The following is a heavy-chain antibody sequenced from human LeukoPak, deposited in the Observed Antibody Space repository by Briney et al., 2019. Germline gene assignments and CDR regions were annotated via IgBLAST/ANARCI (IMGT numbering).Heavy chain of an antibody. CDR2: IIPILGIA. CDR1: GGTSSSYT. J-gene: IGHJ4*02. Sequence: GASVKVSCKASGGTSSSYTISWVRQAPGQGLGWMGRIIPILGIANYAQKFQGRVTITADKSTSTAYMELSSLRSEDTAVYYCAREREDSSDYWGQGTLVTVSS. V-gene: IGHV1-69*04. D-gene: IGHD3-22*01. CDR3: AREREDSSDY.